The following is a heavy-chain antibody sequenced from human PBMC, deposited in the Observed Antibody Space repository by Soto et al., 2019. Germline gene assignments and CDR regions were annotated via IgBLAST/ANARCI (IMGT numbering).Heavy chain of an antibody. CDR2: INPYNGNT. CDR1: GYTFTSYG. J-gene: IGHJ4*02. D-gene: IGHD3-16*01. V-gene: IGHV1-18*01. Sequence: QVQLVQSGAEVKKPGASVKVSCKASGYTFTSYGISWVRQAPGQGLEWMGRINPYNGNTNYPQKLPGRVTMTTDTSTNTAYMELRSLRSDATAVYYCAREWFGIEYWGQGTRVNVSS. CDR3: AREWFGIEY.